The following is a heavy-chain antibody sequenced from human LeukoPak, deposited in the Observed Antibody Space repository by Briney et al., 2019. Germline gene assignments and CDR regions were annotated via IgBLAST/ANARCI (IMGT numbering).Heavy chain of an antibody. V-gene: IGHV4-61*02. CDR1: GTSIRSGSYY. J-gene: IGHJ6*03. CDR2: MYIGGRT. CDR3: AREGIAVADTYYYYYMDV. D-gene: IGHD6-19*01. Sequence: PSQTLSLTCTVTGTSIRSGSYYWNWIRQAAGKGLEWIGRMYIGGRTTYNPSLKSRVTISLETTENQFSLRLMSVTAADTAVYYCAREGIAVADTYYYYYMDVWGKGTWVTVSS.